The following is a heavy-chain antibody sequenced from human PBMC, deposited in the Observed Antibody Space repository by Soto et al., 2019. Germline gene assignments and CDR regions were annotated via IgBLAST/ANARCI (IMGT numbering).Heavy chain of an antibody. CDR2: ISAYNGNT. J-gene: IGHJ3*02. Sequence: ASVKVSCKASGYTFTSYGISWVRQAPGQGLEWMGWISAYNGNTNYAQKLQGRVTMTTDTSTSTAYMELRSLRSGDTAVYYCARTTYCSGGSCYSAFDIWGQGTMVTVSS. CDR3: ARTTYCSGGSCYSAFDI. CDR1: GYTFTSYG. V-gene: IGHV1-18*01. D-gene: IGHD2-15*01.